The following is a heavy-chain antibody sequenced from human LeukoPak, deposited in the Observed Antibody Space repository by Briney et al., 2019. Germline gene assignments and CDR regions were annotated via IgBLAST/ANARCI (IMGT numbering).Heavy chain of an antibody. V-gene: IGHV3-74*01. CDR1: GFTFSSYW. J-gene: IGHJ4*02. D-gene: IGHD3-16*02. CDR3: GRGPDGGGIYRPGDY. CDR2: INSDGSGT. Sequence: GGSLRLSCAASGFTFSSYWMHWVRQAPGKGLVWVSRINSDGSGTSYADFAKGRFTISRDNARNTLYLQMNSLRGDDTAVYYCGRGPDGGGIYRPGDYWGQGTLVTVSA.